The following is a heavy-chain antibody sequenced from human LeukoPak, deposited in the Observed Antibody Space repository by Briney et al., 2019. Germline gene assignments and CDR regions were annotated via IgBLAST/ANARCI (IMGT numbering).Heavy chain of an antibody. Sequence: SETLSLTCAVCGGSFSGYYWSWIRQPPGKGLEWIGEINHSGSTNYNPSLKGRVTISVDTSKNQFSLKLSSVTAADTAVYYCASGPANYYYYGMDVWGQGTTVTVSS. CDR1: GGSFSGYY. J-gene: IGHJ6*02. CDR2: INHSGST. V-gene: IGHV4-34*01. CDR3: ASGPANYYYYGMDV. D-gene: IGHD6-25*01.